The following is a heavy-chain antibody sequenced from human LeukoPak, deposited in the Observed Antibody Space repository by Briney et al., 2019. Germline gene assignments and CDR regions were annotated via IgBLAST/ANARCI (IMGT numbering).Heavy chain of an antibody. CDR1: GGSIGSSYW. CDR3: ARWGTGWSLDN. Sequence: SGTLSLTCAVSGGSIGSSYWWSWVRQPPGKGLEWIGEIYHSGSTNYNPTLKSRVTMSVDRSENQFSLKVSSVTAADTAVYYCARWGTGWSLDNWGQGTLVTVSS. CDR2: IYHSGST. J-gene: IGHJ4*02. V-gene: IGHV4-4*02. D-gene: IGHD6-19*01.